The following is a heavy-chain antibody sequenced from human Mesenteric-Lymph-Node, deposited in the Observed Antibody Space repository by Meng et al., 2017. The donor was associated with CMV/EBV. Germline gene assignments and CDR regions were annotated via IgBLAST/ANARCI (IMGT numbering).Heavy chain of an antibody. CDR2: IYPRDSDT. D-gene: IGHD1-26*01. V-gene: IGHV5-51*01. CDR1: GYSFTSYW. CDR3: ARLTGNYLASDY. Sequence: GGSLRLSCKGSGYSFTSYWIAWVRQMPGKGLEWMGIIYPRDSDTRYSPSFQGQVTISVDKSISTAYVLWSSLKASDTAIYFCARLTGNYLASDYWGQGTLVTVSS. J-gene: IGHJ4*02.